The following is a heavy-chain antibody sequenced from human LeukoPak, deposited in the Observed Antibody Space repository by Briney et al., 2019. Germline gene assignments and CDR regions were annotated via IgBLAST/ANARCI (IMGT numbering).Heavy chain of an antibody. Sequence: GGSLRLSCAASGFTFSSYAMSWVRQAPGKGLEWVSAISGSGGSTYYADSVKGRFTISRDNSKNTLYLQMNSLRAEDTAVYYCAKDQIGHYYDSSGYYPFDYWGQGTLATVSS. D-gene: IGHD3-22*01. CDR3: AKDQIGHYYDSSGYYPFDY. V-gene: IGHV3-23*01. CDR1: GFTFSSYA. J-gene: IGHJ4*02. CDR2: ISGSGGST.